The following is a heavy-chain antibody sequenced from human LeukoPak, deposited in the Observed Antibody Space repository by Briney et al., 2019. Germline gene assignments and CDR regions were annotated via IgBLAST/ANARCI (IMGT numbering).Heavy chain of an antibody. D-gene: IGHD3-22*01. CDR2: ISGTGAST. Sequence: PGGSLRLSCAASGFTFYNFALSWVRQAPGKGLEWVSTISGTGASTFYADSVKGRFTISRDDPKNTLYLQMNSLRDEDTAVYYCAREITLTTGWFSPDALDIWGQGTMVTVSS. V-gene: IGHV3-23*01. J-gene: IGHJ3*02. CDR3: AREITLTTGWFSPDALDI. CDR1: GFTFYNFA.